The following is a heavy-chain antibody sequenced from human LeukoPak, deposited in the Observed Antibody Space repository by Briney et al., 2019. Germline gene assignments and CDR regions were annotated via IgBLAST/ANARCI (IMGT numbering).Heavy chain of an antibody. CDR3: ARDLEVRGTMDV. Sequence: ASVKVSCKASGYTFTSYAMHWVRQAPGQRLEWMGWINAGNGNTKHSQKFQGRVTIARDTSASTAYMELSSLRSEDTAVYYCARDLEVRGTMDVWGKGTTVTVSS. CDR1: GYTFTSYA. V-gene: IGHV1-3*01. J-gene: IGHJ6*04. CDR2: INAGNGNT. D-gene: IGHD3-10*01.